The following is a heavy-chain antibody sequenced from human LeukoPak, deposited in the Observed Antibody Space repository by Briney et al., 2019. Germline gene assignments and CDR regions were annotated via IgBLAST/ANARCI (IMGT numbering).Heavy chain of an antibody. CDR3: ARDLYCSGGSCHSPAGRTYDY. CDR2: MNPNSGNT. D-gene: IGHD2-15*01. V-gene: IGHV1-8*01. J-gene: IGHJ4*02. Sequence: GASVKVSCKASGYTFTSYDINWVRQAPGQGLEWLGWMNPNSGNTGYAQKFQGRVTMTRDTSISTAYMELNSLRSEDTALYYCARDLYCSGGSCHSPAGRTYDYWGQGTLVTVSS. CDR1: GYTFTSYD.